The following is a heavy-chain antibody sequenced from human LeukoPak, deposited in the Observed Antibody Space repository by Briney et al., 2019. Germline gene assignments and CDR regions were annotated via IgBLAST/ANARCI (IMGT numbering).Heavy chain of an antibody. J-gene: IGHJ4*02. CDR3: ARQTAMGRSGDY. D-gene: IGHD5-18*01. CDR2: IDPSDSET. V-gene: IGHV5-51*01. CDR1: GYSFTSYW. Sequence: GESVKISCKASGYSFTSYWIGWVRQMPGKGLEWMGIIDPSDSETRYTPSFQGQVTISVDKSLTTAYLQWNSLKASDTAMYYCARQTAMGRSGDYWGQGTLVTVSP.